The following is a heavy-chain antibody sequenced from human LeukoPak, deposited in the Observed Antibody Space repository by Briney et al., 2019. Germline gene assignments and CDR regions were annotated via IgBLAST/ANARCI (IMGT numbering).Heavy chain of an antibody. CDR1: RFTFSNYA. CDR2: ITGGGSST. CDR3: AKDTYYDSSGYYPGYFDY. J-gene: IGHJ4*02. V-gene: IGHV3-23*01. Sequence: PGGSLRLSCAASRFTFSNYAMAWVRQSPGKGLEWVSTITGGGSSTYYADSVKGRFTISRDNSKNTLYVQMNSLRAEDTAVYYCAKDTYYDSSGYYPGYFDYWGQGTLVTVSS. D-gene: IGHD3-22*01.